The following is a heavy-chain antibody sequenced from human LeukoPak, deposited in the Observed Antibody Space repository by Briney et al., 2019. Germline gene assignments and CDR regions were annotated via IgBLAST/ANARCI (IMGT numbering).Heavy chain of an antibody. CDR3: ARGNSGYDYAFDI. CDR2: IYSSGST. J-gene: IGHJ3*02. Sequence: SETLPLTCTVSGGSISSYHWSWIRQPPGKGLQWIGFIYSSGSTNYNPPLKSRGTISLDTSKNQFSLRVSSVTSADTAVYYCARGNSGYDYAFDIWGQGTMVTVSS. CDR1: GGSISSYH. D-gene: IGHD5-12*01. V-gene: IGHV4-59*01.